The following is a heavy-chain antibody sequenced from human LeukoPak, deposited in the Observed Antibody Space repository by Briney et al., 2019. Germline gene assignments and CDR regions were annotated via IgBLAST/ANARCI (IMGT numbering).Heavy chain of an antibody. CDR3: ARGYYGDTHFDY. Sequence: GGSLRLSWAASGFTFSTYGMHWVRQAPGKGLVWVSRMNNDGSSTNYADSVKGRFTISRDNAKNTLYLQMNSLRAEDTAVYYCARGYYGDTHFDYWGQGILVTVSS. V-gene: IGHV3-74*01. J-gene: IGHJ4*01. CDR1: GFTFSTYG. CDR2: MNNDGSST. D-gene: IGHD4-17*01.